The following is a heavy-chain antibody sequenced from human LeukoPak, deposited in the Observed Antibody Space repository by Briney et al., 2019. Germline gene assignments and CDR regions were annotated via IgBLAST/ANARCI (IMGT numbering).Heavy chain of an antibody. D-gene: IGHD3-3*01. CDR2: ISYDGSNK. CDR1: GFTFSSYA. CDR3: ARDYEGIPTY. Sequence: GGSLRLSCAASGFTFSSYAMHWVRQAPGKGLEWVAVISYDGSNKYYADSVKGRFTISRDNSKNTLYLQMNSLRAEDTAVYYCARDYEGIPTYWGQGTLVTVSS. J-gene: IGHJ4*02. V-gene: IGHV3-30*04.